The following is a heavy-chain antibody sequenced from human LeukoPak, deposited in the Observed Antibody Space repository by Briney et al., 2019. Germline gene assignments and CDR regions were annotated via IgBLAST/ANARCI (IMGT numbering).Heavy chain of an antibody. CDR1: GFTFSSYE. Sequence: PGESLRLSCAVSGFTFSSYEMNWVRQAPGKGLEWIGSIYYSGSTYYNPSLKSRVTISVDKSKNQFSLKLSSVTAADTAVYYCATTPRTYYYDSSGYRYFDYWGKGTLVTVSS. CDR3: ATTPRTYYYDSSGYRYFDY. V-gene: IGHV4-39*07. J-gene: IGHJ4*02. CDR2: IYYSGST. D-gene: IGHD3-22*01.